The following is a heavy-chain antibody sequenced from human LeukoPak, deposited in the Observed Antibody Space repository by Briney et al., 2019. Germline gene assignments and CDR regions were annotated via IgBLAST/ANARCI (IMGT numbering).Heavy chain of an antibody. CDR1: GLTFSNYE. J-gene: IGHJ3*02. CDR2: ISRLGATI. Sequence: GGSLRLSCAASGLTFSNYEMNWVRQAPGKGLEWVSYISRLGATIHYAGTVRGRFTISRDNAKNSLYLQMNSLRAEDTAVYYCTRDQGYYDSSGPLPDAFDIWGQGTTVTVSS. V-gene: IGHV3-48*03. CDR3: TRDQGYYDSSGPLPDAFDI. D-gene: IGHD3-22*01.